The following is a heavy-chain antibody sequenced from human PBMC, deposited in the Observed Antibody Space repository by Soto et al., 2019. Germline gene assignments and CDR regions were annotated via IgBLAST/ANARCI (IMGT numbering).Heavy chain of an antibody. D-gene: IGHD6-13*01. CDR3: AIDPRQVGIAAAPPGEYYNGMDV. Sequence: QVQLVQSGAEVKKPGASVKVSCKASGYTFTSYGISWVRQAPGQGLEWMGWISAYNGNTNYAQKLQGRVTMTTDTSTSTADMELRSLGSDDTSGYYDAIDPRQVGIAAAPPGEYYNGMDVWGQGTTFTDSS. V-gene: IGHV1-18*01. CDR1: GYTFTSYG. CDR2: ISAYNGNT. J-gene: IGHJ6*02.